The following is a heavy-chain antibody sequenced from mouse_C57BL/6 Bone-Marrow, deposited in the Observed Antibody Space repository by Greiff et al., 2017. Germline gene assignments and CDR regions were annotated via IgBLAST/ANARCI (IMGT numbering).Heavy chain of an antibody. V-gene: IGHV1-81*01. J-gene: IGHJ3*01. Sequence: QVQLQQSGAELARPGASVKLSCKASGYTFTSYGISWVKQRTGQGLEWIGEIYPRSGNTYYNEKFKGKATLTADKSSSTAYMELRSLTSEDSAVXFCARGGDLTMAPGLAYWGQGTLVTVSA. CDR1: GYTFTSYG. D-gene: IGHD1-1*02. CDR3: ARGGDLTMAPGLAY. CDR2: IYPRSGNT.